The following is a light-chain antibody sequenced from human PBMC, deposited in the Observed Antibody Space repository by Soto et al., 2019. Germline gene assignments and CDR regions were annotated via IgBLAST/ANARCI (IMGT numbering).Light chain of an antibody. V-gene: IGLV2-14*01. Sequence: QSALTQPASVSGSPGQSITISCTGTSSDVGGYNYVSWYQQHPGKAPKLMIYDVSNRPSGVSNRFSGSKSGNTASLTISGLQAEDAADYYCSSYTSSSTLVCGGGTKLNVL. J-gene: IGLJ2*01. CDR1: SSDVGGYNY. CDR2: DVS. CDR3: SSYTSSSTLV.